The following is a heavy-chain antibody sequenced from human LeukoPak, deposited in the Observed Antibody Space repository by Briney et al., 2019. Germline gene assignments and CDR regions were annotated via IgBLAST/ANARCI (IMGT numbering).Heavy chain of an antibody. CDR3: ARVPIKRGSQYHYYYYMDV. CDR2: IYPGDSDT. D-gene: IGHD5-12*01. J-gene: IGHJ6*03. Sequence: PGESLKISCKGSGYTFTSYWIGWVRQMPGKGLEWMGIIYPGDSDTRYSPSFQGQVTISADKSISTAYLQWSSLKASDTAMYYCARVPIKRGSQYHYYYYMDVWGKGTTVTVSS. V-gene: IGHV5-51*03. CDR1: GYTFTSYW.